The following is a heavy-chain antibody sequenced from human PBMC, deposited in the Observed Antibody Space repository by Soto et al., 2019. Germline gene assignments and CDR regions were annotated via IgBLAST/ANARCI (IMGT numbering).Heavy chain of an antibody. Sequence: GGSLRLSCSASGFTFNNYAMHWVRQAPGKGLEYVSAISSNGGTTKYADSVKGRFTISRDNSKNTLYLQMSSLRVEDTAVFYCLKDRRVYSSSWVGDYWGQGTLVTVSS. CDR2: ISSNGGTT. D-gene: IGHD6-13*01. CDR1: GFTFNNYA. J-gene: IGHJ4*02. V-gene: IGHV3-64D*06. CDR3: LKDRRVYSSSWVGDY.